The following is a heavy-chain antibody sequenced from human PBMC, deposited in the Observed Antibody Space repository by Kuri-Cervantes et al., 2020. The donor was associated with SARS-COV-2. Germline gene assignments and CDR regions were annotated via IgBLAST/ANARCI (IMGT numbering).Heavy chain of an antibody. CDR3: ARGDERRTTRTFDY. Sequence: SETLSLTCTVSGGSISSHYWSWIRQPAGKGLEWIGRIYTSGSTNYNPSLKSRVTMPVDTSKNQFSLKLSSVTAADTAVYYCARGDERRTTRTFDYWGQGTLVTVSS. CDR1: GGSISSHY. V-gene: IGHV4-4*07. CDR2: IYTSGST. J-gene: IGHJ4*02. D-gene: IGHD1-1*01.